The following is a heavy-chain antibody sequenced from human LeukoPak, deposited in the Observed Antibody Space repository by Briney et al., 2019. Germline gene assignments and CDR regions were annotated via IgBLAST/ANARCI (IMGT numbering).Heavy chain of an antibody. Sequence: GGSLRLPCAASGFTFDDYAMHWVRQAPGKGLEWVSSITWNSGSIDYADSVKGRFTISRDNAKNSLYLQMNSLRAEDMALYYCAKGTVSSGYYWVFEYWGQGTLVTVSS. CDR3: AKGTVSSGYYWVFEY. V-gene: IGHV3-9*03. CDR2: ITWNSGSI. CDR1: GFTFDDYA. D-gene: IGHD3-22*01. J-gene: IGHJ4*02.